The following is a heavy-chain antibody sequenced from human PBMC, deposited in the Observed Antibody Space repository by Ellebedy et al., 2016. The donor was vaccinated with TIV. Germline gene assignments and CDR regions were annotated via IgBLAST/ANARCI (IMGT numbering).Heavy chain of an antibody. CDR1: RYSFTNYY. V-gene: IGHV1-46*03. Sequence: ASVKVSXKASRYSFTNYYLHWVRQAPGQGLEWVAVINPNAGTTAYAQKFQGRVTMTRDTSTSTVYMELSSLRSEDTAVYYCARGGYCSGGACPHNWFDPWGQGTLVTVSS. CDR3: ARGGYCSGGACPHNWFDP. D-gene: IGHD2-15*01. CDR2: INPNAGTT. J-gene: IGHJ5*02.